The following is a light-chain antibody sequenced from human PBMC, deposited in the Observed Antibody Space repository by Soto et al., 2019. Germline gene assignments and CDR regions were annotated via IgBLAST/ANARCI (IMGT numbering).Light chain of an antibody. CDR3: QTWGTGIRI. J-gene: IGLJ2*01. CDR2: LNSDGSY. V-gene: IGLV4-69*01. Sequence: QLVLTQSPSASASPGASVKLTGTLSRGHSSYAIAWYQQQAEKGPRYLMKLNSDGSYSKGDGIPDRFSGSSSGAERYLTISSLQSEDEADYYCQTWGTGIRIFGGGTKLTVL. CDR1: RGHSSYA.